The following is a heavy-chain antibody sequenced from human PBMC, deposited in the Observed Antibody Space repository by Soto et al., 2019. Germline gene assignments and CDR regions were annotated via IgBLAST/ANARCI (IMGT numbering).Heavy chain of an antibody. CDR1: GDTISTNSAA. CDR3: ARGHGYSYDY. J-gene: IGHJ4*02. CDR2: TYYRSKWYN. Sequence: SQTLSLTCVISGDTISTNSAAWNWIRQSPSRGLEWLGRTYYRSKWYNDYAVSVKSRININPDTSKNQFSLQLNSVTPEDTAVYYCARGHGYSYDYWGQGTLVTVSS. V-gene: IGHV6-1*01. D-gene: IGHD5-18*01.